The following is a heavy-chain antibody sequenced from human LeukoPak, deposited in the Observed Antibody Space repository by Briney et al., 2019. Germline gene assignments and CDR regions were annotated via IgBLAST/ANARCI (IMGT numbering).Heavy chain of an antibody. J-gene: IGHJ4*02. CDR1: GFTFSSCA. D-gene: IGHD2-2*01. CDR2: ISDSGST. CDR3: AKGRSSTSIYEY. Sequence: GGSLRLSCAASGFTFSSCAMSWVRQAPGKGLEWVSFISDSGSTYYADSVMGRFTMSRDTSKNTLYLEMNSLRDDDTAAYYCAKGRSSTSIYEYWGQGTLVTVSS. V-gene: IGHV3-23*01.